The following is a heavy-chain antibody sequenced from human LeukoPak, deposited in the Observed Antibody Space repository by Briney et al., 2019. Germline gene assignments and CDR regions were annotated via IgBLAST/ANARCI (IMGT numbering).Heavy chain of an antibody. Sequence: PSETLSLTCTVSGGSIKNYYWNWLRQPAGKGLEWIGRIHTSGSTNYNPSLKSRLTLSVDTSKNQFSLRLTSVTAADTAVYYCARDGGSGWYDYWGQGILVTVSS. V-gene: IGHV4-4*07. D-gene: IGHD6-19*01. J-gene: IGHJ4*02. CDR3: ARDGGSGWYDY. CDR2: IHTSGST. CDR1: GGSIKNYY.